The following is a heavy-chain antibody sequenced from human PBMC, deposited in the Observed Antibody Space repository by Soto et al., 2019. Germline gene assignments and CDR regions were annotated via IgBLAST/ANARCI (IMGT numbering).Heavy chain of an antibody. CDR3: ARGIVGATYYYYGMDV. CDR2: ISAYNGNT. Sequence: ASVKVSCKASGYTFTSYGISWVRQAPGQGLEWMGWISAYNGNTNYAQKLQGRVTMTTDTSTSTAYMELRSLRSDDTAVYYCARGIVGATYYYYGMDVWGQGTTVTVS. J-gene: IGHJ6*02. V-gene: IGHV1-18*01. CDR1: GYTFTSYG. D-gene: IGHD1-26*01.